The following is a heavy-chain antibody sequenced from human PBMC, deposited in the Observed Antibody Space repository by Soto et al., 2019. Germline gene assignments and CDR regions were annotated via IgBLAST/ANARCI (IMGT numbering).Heavy chain of an antibody. J-gene: IGHJ6*02. CDR2: INPNSGGT. Sequence: VQLVQSGAEVKKPGASVKVSCKASGYTFTGYYMHWVRQAPGQGLEWMGWINPNSGGTNYAQKFQGWVTMTRDTSXXTAYRELSRLRSDDTAVYYCARGAVAHYYYYGMDVWGQGTTVTVSS. CDR3: ARGAVAHYYYYGMDV. CDR1: GYTFTGYY. V-gene: IGHV1-2*04. D-gene: IGHD6-19*01.